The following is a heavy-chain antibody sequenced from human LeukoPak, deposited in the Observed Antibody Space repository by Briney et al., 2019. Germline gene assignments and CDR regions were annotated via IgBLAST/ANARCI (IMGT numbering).Heavy chain of an antibody. V-gene: IGHV3-21*01. J-gene: IGHJ4*02. D-gene: IGHD3-10*01. CDR3: ARNLPYNYYGSGSYYTAIDY. CDR2: ISSSSSYI. CDR1: GFTFSSYS. Sequence: GGSLRLSCAASGFTFSSYSMNWVRQAPGKGLEWVSSISSSSSYIYYADSVKGRFTISGDNAKNPLYLQMNSLRAEDTAVYYCARNLPYNYYGSGSYYTAIDYWGQGTLVTVSS.